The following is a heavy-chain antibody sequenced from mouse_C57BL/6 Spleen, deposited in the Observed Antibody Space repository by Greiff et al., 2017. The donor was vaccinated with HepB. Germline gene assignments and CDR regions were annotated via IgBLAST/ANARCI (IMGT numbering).Heavy chain of an antibody. CDR3: AREGYYYGSNAMDY. V-gene: IGHV3-6*01. D-gene: IGHD1-1*01. CDR1: GYSITSGYY. CDR2: ISYDGSN. J-gene: IGHJ4*01. Sequence: EVKLQESGPGLVKPSQSLSLTCSVTGYSITSGYYWNWIRQFPGNKLEWMGYISYDGSNNYNPSLKNRISITLDTSKNQFFLKLNSVTTEDTATYYCAREGYYYGSNAMDYWGQGTSVTVSS.